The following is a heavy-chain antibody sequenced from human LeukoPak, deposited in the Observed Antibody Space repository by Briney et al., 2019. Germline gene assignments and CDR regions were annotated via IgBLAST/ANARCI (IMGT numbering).Heavy chain of an antibody. D-gene: IGHD6-19*01. CDR3: ASSLRSSGWSNYFDY. J-gene: IGHJ4*02. Sequence: GGSLRLSCAASGFTFSDYYMSWIRKAPGKGLEWVSYISSSSSHTNYADSLKGRFIISRDNAKNSLYLQMNSLRAEDTAVYYCASSLRSSGWSNYFDYWGQGTLVTVSS. CDR2: ISSSSSHT. V-gene: IGHV3-11*06. CDR1: GFTFSDYY.